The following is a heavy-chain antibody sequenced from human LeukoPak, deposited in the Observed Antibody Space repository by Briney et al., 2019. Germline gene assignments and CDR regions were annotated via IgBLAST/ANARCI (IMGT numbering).Heavy chain of an antibody. Sequence: GGSLRLSCAASGFTFNIYAMHWVRQAPGKGLEWVAVTSYDGTNEYYADFVKGRFTISRDNAKNSLYLQMNSLRDEDTAVFYCASGSGHWGQGTLVTVSS. CDR1: GFTFNIYA. V-gene: IGHV3-30-3*01. CDR3: ASGSGH. CDR2: TSYDGTNE. J-gene: IGHJ4*02. D-gene: IGHD2-2*03.